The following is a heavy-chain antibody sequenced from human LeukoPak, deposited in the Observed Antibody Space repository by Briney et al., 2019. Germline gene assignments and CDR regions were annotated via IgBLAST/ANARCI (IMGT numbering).Heavy chain of an antibody. J-gene: IGHJ4*02. CDR2: IYYSGST. CDR1: GGSISSSSYY. Sequence: SETLSLTCTVSGGSISSSSYYWGWIRQPPGKGLEWIGSIYYSGSTYYNPSLKSRVTISVDTSKNQFSLKLSSVTAADTAVYYCARLMVLTGYPFDYWGQGTLVTVSS. V-gene: IGHV4-39*01. CDR3: ARLMVLTGYPFDY. D-gene: IGHD3-9*01.